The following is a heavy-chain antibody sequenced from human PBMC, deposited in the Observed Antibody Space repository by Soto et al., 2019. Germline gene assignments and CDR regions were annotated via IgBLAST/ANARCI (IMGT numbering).Heavy chain of an antibody. CDR3: AAYASGRRGWFDP. Sequence: SETLSLTCAVYGGSFSGYYWSWIRQPPGKGLEWIGEINHSGSTNYNPSLKNRVTISIDKSKNQFSLNLNSATAADTAVYYCAAYASGRRGWFDPWGQGTLVTVSS. CDR1: GGSFSGYY. J-gene: IGHJ5*02. CDR2: INHSGST. V-gene: IGHV4-34*01. D-gene: IGHD2-2*01.